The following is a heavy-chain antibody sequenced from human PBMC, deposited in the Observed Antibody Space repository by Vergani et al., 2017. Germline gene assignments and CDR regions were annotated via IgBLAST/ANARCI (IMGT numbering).Heavy chain of an antibody. CDR3: VKDVGGYCSSTSCYRGPLDV. CDR2: ISSNGGST. CDR1: GFTFSSYA. D-gene: IGHD2-2*01. V-gene: IGHV3-64D*06. J-gene: IGHJ6*02. Sequence: EVQLVESGGGLVQPGGSLRLSCSASGFTFSSYAMHWVRQAPGKGLEYVSAISSNGGSTYYADSVKGRFTISGDNSKNTLYLQMSSLRAEDTAVYYCVKDVGGYCSSTSCYRGPLDVWGQGTTVTVSS.